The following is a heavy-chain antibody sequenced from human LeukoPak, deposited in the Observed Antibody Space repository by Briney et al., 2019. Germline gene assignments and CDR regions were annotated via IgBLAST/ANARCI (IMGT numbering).Heavy chain of an antibody. CDR3: ARHYTGDLYYFDY. V-gene: IGHV4-39*01. D-gene: IGHD4-17*01. CDR1: GGSISRSLYY. CDR2: IYYSGST. Sequence: SETLSLTCTVSGGSISRSLYYWGWIRQPPGKGLEWIGTIYYSGSTYYNPSLRSRVTMSVDTSNNHFSLKLSSVTAADTAVYYCARHYTGDLYYFDYWGQGTLVTVSS. J-gene: IGHJ4*02.